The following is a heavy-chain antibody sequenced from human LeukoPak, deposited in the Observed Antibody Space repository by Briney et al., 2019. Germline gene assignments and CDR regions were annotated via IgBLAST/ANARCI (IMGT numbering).Heavy chain of an antibody. CDR1: GFAFSTYA. CDR2: ISGSGGST. CDR3: AKDPYSSSWYYHWFDP. V-gene: IGHV3-23*01. D-gene: IGHD6-13*01. J-gene: IGHJ5*02. Sequence: GGSLRLSCAASGFAFSTYAMSWVRQAPGKGLEWVSAISGSGGSTYYADSVKGRFTISRDNSKNTLYLQMNSLRAEDTAVYYCAKDPYSSSWYYHWFDPWGQGTLVAVSS.